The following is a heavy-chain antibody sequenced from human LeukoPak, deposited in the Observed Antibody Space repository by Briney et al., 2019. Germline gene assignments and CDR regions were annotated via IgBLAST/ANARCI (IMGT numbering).Heavy chain of an antibody. Sequence: PGRSLRLSCAASGFTFSSYGMHWVRQATGKGLEWVAVIWYDGSNKYYADSVKGRFTISRDNSKNTLYLQMNSLRAEDTAVYYCARGPLYSSSWYGVDYWGQGTLVTVSS. CDR2: IWYDGSNK. V-gene: IGHV3-33*01. CDR1: GFTFSSYG. J-gene: IGHJ4*02. D-gene: IGHD6-13*01. CDR3: ARGPLYSSSWYGVDY.